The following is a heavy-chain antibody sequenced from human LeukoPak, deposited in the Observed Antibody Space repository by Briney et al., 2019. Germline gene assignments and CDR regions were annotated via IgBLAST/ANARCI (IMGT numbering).Heavy chain of an antibody. CDR1: GGSFSGYY. Sequence: SETLSLTCAVYGGSFSGYYWSWIRQPPGKGLEWIGEINHNGSTNYNPSLKSRVTISVDTSKNQFSLKLSSVTAADTAVYYGARGGVSSETAFFDYWGKGPLAPVSS. V-gene: IGHV4-34*01. CDR3: ARGGVSSETAFFDY. D-gene: IGHD3-22*01. J-gene: IGHJ4*02. CDR2: INHNGST.